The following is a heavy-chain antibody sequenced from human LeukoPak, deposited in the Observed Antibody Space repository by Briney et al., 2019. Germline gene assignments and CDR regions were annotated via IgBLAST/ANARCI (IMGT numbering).Heavy chain of an antibody. D-gene: IGHD2-2*01. Sequence: GESLKISCKGSGYSFTSYWIGWVRQMPGKGLEWMGIIYPGDSDTRYSPSFQGQVTISADKSISTAYLQWSSLKASDTAMYYCARRSEDIVVVPAANPLRGYYMDVWGKGTTVTVSS. CDR3: ARRSEDIVVVPAANPLRGYYMDV. CDR2: IYPGDSDT. CDR1: GYSFTSYW. J-gene: IGHJ6*03. V-gene: IGHV5-51*01.